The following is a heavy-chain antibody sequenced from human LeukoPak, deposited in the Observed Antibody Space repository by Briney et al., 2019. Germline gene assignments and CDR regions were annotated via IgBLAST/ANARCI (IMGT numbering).Heavy chain of an antibody. CDR3: AAHSSGVYYYYMDV. Sequence: GGSLRLSCTASGLTFSTSGFNWVRQAPGKGLEWVSSISSSSSYIYYADSVKGRFTISRDNAKNSLYLQMNSLRAEDTAVYYCAAHSSGVYYYYMDVWGKGTTVTVSS. J-gene: IGHJ6*03. V-gene: IGHV3-21*01. CDR2: ISSSSSYI. D-gene: IGHD3-22*01. CDR1: GLTFSTSG.